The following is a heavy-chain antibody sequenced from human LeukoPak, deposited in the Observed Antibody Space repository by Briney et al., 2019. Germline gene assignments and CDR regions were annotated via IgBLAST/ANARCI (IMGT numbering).Heavy chain of an antibody. Sequence: GGSLRLSCAASTFTFSSYGMHWVRQAPGKGLEWVAMIWFDGSKRYYAESVKGRFAISRDNPKNTLYLQINSLRAEDTAVYYCARTGSNAFDIWGQGTMVTVSS. D-gene: IGHD2/OR15-2a*01. J-gene: IGHJ3*02. CDR1: TFTFSSYG. CDR3: ARTGSNAFDI. CDR2: IWFDGSKR. V-gene: IGHV3-33*01.